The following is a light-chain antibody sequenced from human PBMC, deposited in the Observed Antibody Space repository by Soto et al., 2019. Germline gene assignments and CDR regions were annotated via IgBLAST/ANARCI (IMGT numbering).Light chain of an antibody. Sequence: EIVLTQSPGTLSLSPGERATLSCRASQSVSSSYLAWYQQKPGQAPRLLIYGASSRATGIPDRFSGSGSGTDFTLTISSLEPEDFAVYYCQQRSKWVTFGRGTKVEIK. V-gene: IGKV3D-20*02. CDR2: GAS. CDR1: QSVSSSY. CDR3: QQRSKWVT. J-gene: IGKJ4*01.